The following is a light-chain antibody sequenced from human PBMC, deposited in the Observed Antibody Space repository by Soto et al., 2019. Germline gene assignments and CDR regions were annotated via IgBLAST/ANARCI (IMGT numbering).Light chain of an antibody. Sequence: QSALTQPASVSGSPGQSITISCTGTSSDVGCYNYVSWYQQHPGKAPKLMIYDVSNRPSGVSNRFSGSTSGNTASLTISGLQADDEADYYCSSYTSSSTLGVFGGGTKLAVL. V-gene: IGLV2-14*01. J-gene: IGLJ2*01. CDR3: SSYTSSSTLGV. CDR2: DVS. CDR1: SSDVGCYNY.